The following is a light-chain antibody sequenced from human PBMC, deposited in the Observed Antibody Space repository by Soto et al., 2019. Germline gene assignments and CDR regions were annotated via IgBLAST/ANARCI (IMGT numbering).Light chain of an antibody. V-gene: IGKV3-11*01. J-gene: IGKJ4*01. CDR2: DAS. Sequence: EIVLTQSPATLSLSPGERATLSCRASQSVSRFLAWYQQKPGQAPRLLIYDASNRATGIPARFSGSGSGTDFTLTISSLEPEDFAVYYCQQRSSWPRTFGGGTKVEIK. CDR1: QSVSRF. CDR3: QQRSSWPRT.